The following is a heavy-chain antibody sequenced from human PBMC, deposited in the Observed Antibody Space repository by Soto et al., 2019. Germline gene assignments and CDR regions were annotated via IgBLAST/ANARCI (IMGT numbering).Heavy chain of an antibody. D-gene: IGHD2-21*02. CDR1: GYSFTSYW. CDR2: IYPDDSDT. J-gene: IGHJ4*02. CDR3: ARHGTRCISTACYYPDY. Sequence: PGESLKISCKGSGYSFTSYWIGWVRQMPGKGLEWMGIIYPDDSDTRYSPSFQGQVTISADKSISTAYLQWSSLKASDTAMYFCARHGTRCISTACYYPDYWGQGTLVTVSS. V-gene: IGHV5-51*01.